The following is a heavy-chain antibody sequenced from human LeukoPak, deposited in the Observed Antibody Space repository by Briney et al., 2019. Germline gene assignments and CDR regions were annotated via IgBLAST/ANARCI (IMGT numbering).Heavy chain of an antibody. D-gene: IGHD3-22*01. Sequence: GGSLRLSCAASGFTFSSYAMSWVRQAPGKGLEGGSAISGSGGSTYYADSVKGRFTISRDNSKNTLYLQMNSLRAEDTAVYYCAKGDYDSSGYKDYWGQGTLVTVSS. J-gene: IGHJ4*02. CDR3: AKGDYDSSGYKDY. CDR1: GFTFSSYA. CDR2: ISGSGGST. V-gene: IGHV3-23*01.